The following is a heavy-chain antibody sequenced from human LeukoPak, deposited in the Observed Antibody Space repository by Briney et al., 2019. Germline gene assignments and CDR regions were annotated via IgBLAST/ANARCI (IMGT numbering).Heavy chain of an antibody. D-gene: IGHD6-13*01. CDR2: IKSKTDGGTT. CDR1: RFTFSSYG. Sequence: PGGSLRLSCAASRFTFSSYGAHWVRQAPGKGLEWVGRIKSKTDGGTTDYAAPVKGRFTITRDDSKTTLYLQMNSLKTENTAVYYCTTGTAFDYWGQGTLVTVSS. CDR3: TTGTAFDY. V-gene: IGHV3-15*01. J-gene: IGHJ4*02.